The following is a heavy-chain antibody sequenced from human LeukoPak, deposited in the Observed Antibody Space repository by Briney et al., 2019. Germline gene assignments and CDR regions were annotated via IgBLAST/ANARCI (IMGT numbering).Heavy chain of an antibody. CDR1: GYTFGNYG. Sequence: GASVKVSCKAAGYTFGNYGIKWVRQAPGQGLEWVGWISGFNGNTNYAQNFHDRVTMTTDTSTTTAYMELRNLRSDDTAVYYCARELEGAAAGDYWGQGTLVTVSS. D-gene: IGHD6-13*01. V-gene: IGHV1-18*01. CDR3: ARELEGAAAGDY. J-gene: IGHJ4*02. CDR2: ISGFNGNT.